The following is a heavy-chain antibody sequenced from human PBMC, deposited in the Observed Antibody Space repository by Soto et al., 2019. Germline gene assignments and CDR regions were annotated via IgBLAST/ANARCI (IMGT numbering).Heavy chain of an antibody. J-gene: IGHJ6*02. CDR1: GGSISSGDYY. CDR3: ARDTEVVGAAARCRRYGMDV. CDR2: IYYSGST. Sequence: SETLSLTCTVSGGSISSGDYYWSWIRQPPGKGLEWIGYIYYSGSTYYNPSLKSRVTISVDTSKNQFSLKLSSVTAADTAVYYCARDTEVVGAAARCRRYGMDVWGQGTTVTVSS. D-gene: IGHD1-26*01. V-gene: IGHV4-30-4*01.